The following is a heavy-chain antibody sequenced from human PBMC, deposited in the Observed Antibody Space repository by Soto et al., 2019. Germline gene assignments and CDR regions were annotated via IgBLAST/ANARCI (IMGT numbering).Heavy chain of an antibody. CDR1: GFTFSSYS. V-gene: IGHV3-21*01. CDR2: ISSSSSYI. Sequence: EVQLVESGGGLVKPGGSLRLSCAASGFTFSSYSMNWVRQAPGKGLEWVSSISSSSSYIYYADSVKGRFTISRDNAKNSLYLQMNSLSAEDTSVYYCARDIMAPFDYWGQGTLVTVSS. D-gene: IGHD3-16*01. CDR3: ARDIMAPFDY. J-gene: IGHJ4*02.